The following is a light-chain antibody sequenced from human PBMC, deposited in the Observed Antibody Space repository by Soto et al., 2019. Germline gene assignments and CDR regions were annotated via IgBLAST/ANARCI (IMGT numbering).Light chain of an antibody. J-gene: IGLJ1*01. CDR1: ALPKQY. CDR3: QSIDSSGSYV. CDR2: RDV. V-gene: IGLV3-25*02. Sequence: SYELTQPPSVSVSPGQTARIICSGDALPKQYVYWYQQKPGQAPVLVMYRDVERSSGIHERFSGSSSGTTVTLTISGVQAEDEADYYCQSIDSSGSYVFGTGTKVTVL.